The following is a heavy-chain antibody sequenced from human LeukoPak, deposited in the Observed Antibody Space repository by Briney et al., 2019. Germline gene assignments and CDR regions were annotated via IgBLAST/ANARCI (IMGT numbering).Heavy chain of an antibody. CDR2: LYYSGTT. CDR1: GDSISSSSYY. V-gene: IGHV4-39*01. D-gene: IGHD3/OR15-3a*01. CDR3: ARQTGSGLFILP. Sequence: KSSETLSLTCTVSGDSISSSSYYWGWIRQPPGKGLEWIGSLYYSGTTYYNPSLKSRVTISVDTSKNQFSLRLTSVTAADTAVYYCARQTGSGLFILPGGQGTLVTVSS. J-gene: IGHJ4*02.